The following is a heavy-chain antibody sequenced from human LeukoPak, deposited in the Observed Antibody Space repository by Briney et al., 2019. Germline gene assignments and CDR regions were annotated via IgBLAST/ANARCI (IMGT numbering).Heavy chain of an antibody. V-gene: IGHV3-11*01. CDR2: INSSGSTI. D-gene: IGHD3-9*01. CDR1: GFTFSDYY. CDR3: ARSVQRFDILTGYYTRYGMDV. Sequence: PGGSLTLSCAASGFTFSDYYMSWIRQAPGKGLEWVSYINSSGSTIYYADSVEGRLTISRDNAKNSLYLQMNSLRAEDTAVYYCARSVQRFDILTGYYTRYGMDVWGQGTTVTVSS. J-gene: IGHJ6*02.